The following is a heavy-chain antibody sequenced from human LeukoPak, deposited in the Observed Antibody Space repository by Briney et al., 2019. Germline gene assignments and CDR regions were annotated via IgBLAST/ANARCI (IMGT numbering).Heavy chain of an antibody. D-gene: IGHD6-19*01. Sequence: SETLSLTCTVSGGSISSSSYYWGWIRQPPGKGLGWIGSIYYSGSTYYNPSLKSRVTISVDTSKNQFSLKLSSVTAADTAVYYCARHVGEYIAVAGFDYWGQGTLVTVSS. J-gene: IGHJ4*02. CDR3: ARHVGEYIAVAGFDY. V-gene: IGHV4-39*01. CDR1: GGSISSSSYY. CDR2: IYYSGST.